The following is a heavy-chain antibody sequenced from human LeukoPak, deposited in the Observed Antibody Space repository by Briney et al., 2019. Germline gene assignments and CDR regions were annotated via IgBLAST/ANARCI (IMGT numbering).Heavy chain of an antibody. Sequence: SETLSLTCTVSGGSISSSSYYWGWIRQPPGKGLEWIGSIYYSGSTYYNPSLKSRVTISVDTSKNQFSLKLSSVTAADTAVYYCARQRFWSGYIDYWGQGTLVTVSS. CDR3: ARQRFWSGYIDY. CDR1: GGSISSSSYY. D-gene: IGHD3-3*01. J-gene: IGHJ4*02. CDR2: IYYSGST. V-gene: IGHV4-39*07.